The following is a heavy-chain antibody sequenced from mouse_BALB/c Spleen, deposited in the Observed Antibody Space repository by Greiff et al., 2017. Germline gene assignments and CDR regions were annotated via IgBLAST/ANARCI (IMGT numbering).Heavy chain of an antibody. V-gene: IGHV1-7*01. CDR3: GRSTMITTGAMDY. CDR1: GYTFTSYW. CDR2: INPSTGYT. D-gene: IGHD2-4*01. J-gene: IGHJ4*01. Sequence: QVQLQQSGAELAKPGASVKMSCKASGYTFTSYWMHWVKQRPGQGLEWIGYINPSTGYTEYNQKFKDKATLTADKSSSTAYMQLSSLTSEDSAVYYCGRSTMITTGAMDYWGQGTSVTVSS.